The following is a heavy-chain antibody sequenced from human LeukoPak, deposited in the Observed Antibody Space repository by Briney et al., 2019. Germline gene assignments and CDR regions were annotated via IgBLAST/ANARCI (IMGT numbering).Heavy chain of an antibody. V-gene: IGHV3-30*04. J-gene: IGHJ4*02. CDR3: AKDDPLRYFDWLALDY. CDR1: GFTFSSYA. Sequence: GRSLRLSCEVSGFTFSSYAMHWVRQAPGKGLEWVAVISSDGSKKDYADSVKGRFTISRDNSKNTLYLQMNSLRAEDTAVYYCAKDDPLRYFDWLALDYWGQGTLVTVSS. D-gene: IGHD3-9*01. CDR2: ISSDGSKK.